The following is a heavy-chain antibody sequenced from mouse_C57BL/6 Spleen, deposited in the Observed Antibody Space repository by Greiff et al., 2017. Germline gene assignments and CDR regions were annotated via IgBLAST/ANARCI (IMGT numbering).Heavy chain of an antibody. Sequence: QVQLQQSGAELVRPGASVTLSCKASGYTFTDYEMHWVKQTPVHGLEWIGAIDPETGGTAYNQKFKGKAILTADKSSSTAYMELRSLTSEDSAVYYFTRGDGTTVVVYYAMDYWGQGTSVTVSS. V-gene: IGHV1-15*01. J-gene: IGHJ4*01. D-gene: IGHD1-1*01. CDR1: GYTFTDYE. CDR2: IDPETGGT. CDR3: TRGDGTTVVVYYAMDY.